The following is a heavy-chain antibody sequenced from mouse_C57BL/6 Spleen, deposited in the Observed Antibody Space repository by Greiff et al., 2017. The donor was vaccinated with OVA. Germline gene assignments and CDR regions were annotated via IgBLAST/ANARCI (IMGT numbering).Heavy chain of an antibody. CDR3: ARNKYDYAMDY. CDR2: IWSGGST. V-gene: IGHV2-2*01. J-gene: IGHJ4*01. Sequence: QVQLKESGPGLVQPSQSLSITCTVSGFSLTSYGVNWVRQSPGQGLEWLGVIWSGGSTDYNEAFISRLSISKDNSKSQVFFKMNRLKAEDTAIYYCARNKYDYAMDYWGQGTSVTVSS. CDR1: GFSLTSYG. D-gene: IGHD5-1-1*01.